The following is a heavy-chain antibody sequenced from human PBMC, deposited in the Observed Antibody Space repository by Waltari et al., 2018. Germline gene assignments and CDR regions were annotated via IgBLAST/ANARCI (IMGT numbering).Heavy chain of an antibody. D-gene: IGHD3-22*01. CDR1: GGSISSGGYY. J-gene: IGHJ4*02. CDR2: IYHSGST. V-gene: IGHV4-31*03. CDR3: ARIYDSSGYPFDY. Sequence: QVQLQESGPGLVKPSQTLSLTCTVSGGSISSGGYYWSWIRQHPGKGLEWIGYIYHSGSTYYNPSLKSRVTISVDRSKNQFSLKLSSVTAADTAVYYCARIYDSSGYPFDYWGQGTLVIVSS.